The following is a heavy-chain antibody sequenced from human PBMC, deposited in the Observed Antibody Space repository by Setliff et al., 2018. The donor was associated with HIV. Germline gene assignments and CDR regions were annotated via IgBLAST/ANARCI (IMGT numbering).Heavy chain of an antibody. Sequence: ASVKVSCKASGGTFSSYAISWVRQAPGQGLEWMGGIIPIFGTANYAQKFQGRVTITTDESTSTAHMELSSLRSEDTAVYYCAARIAVAAPIFQDAFDIWGQGTMVTV. D-gene: IGHD6-19*01. J-gene: IGHJ3*02. CDR3: AARIAVAAPIFQDAFDI. CDR2: IIPIFGTA. V-gene: IGHV1-69*05. CDR1: GGTFSSYA.